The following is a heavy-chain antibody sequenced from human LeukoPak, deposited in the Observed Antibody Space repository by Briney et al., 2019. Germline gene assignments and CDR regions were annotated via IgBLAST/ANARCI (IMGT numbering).Heavy chain of an antibody. J-gene: IGHJ4*02. CDR2: IRYDGSNK. CDR1: GFTFSSYG. D-gene: IGHD2-2*01. CDR3: AKGGDYCSSTSCYAQRAVFDY. V-gene: IGHV3-30*02. Sequence: GGSLRLSCAASGFTFSSYGMHWVRQAPGKGLEWVAFIRYDGSNKYYADSVKGRFTISRDNSKNTLYLQMNSLRAEDTAVYYCAKGGDYCSSTSCYAQRAVFDYWGQGTLVTVSS.